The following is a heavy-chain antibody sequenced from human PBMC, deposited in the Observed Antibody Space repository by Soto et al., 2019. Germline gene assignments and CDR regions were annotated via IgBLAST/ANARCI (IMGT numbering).Heavy chain of an antibody. V-gene: IGHV4-61*01. CDR1: GGSVSSGSYY. D-gene: IGHD1-7*01. J-gene: IGHJ3*02. CDR3: ARDKEGYNWNYGYAFDI. CDR2: IYYSGST. Sequence: NPSETLSLTCTVSGGSVSSGSYYWSWIRQPPGKGLEWIGYIYYSGSTNYNPSLKSRVTISVDTSKNQFSLKLSSVTAADTAVYYCARDKEGYNWNYGYAFDIWGQGTMVTVSS.